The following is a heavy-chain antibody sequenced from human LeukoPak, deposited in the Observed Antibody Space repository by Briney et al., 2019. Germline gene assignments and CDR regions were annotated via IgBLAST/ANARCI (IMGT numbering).Heavy chain of an antibody. D-gene: IGHD4-23*01. V-gene: IGHV4-59*01. CDR1: GDSISHSY. CDR2: IYYTGTT. J-gene: IGHJ3*02. Sequence: PSQTLSLTRTVSGDSISHSYWSWLRQPPGKGLEGIGYIYYTGTTNYNPSLMSRVTISLDASKNQCPLQLSSVTAADTAVYYCVIDNPVARGFDSFDIWGKGTMVTVSS. CDR3: VIDNPVARGFDSFDI.